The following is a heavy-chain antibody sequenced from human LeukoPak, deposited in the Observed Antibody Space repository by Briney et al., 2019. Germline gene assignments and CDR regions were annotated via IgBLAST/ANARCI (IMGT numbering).Heavy chain of an antibody. CDR3: ARIRVVRRVHPYYFDY. D-gene: IGHD3-10*01. J-gene: IGHJ4*02. V-gene: IGHV4-31*03. CDR1: GGSISSGDYY. CDR2: IFHSGGT. Sequence: SETLSLTCTVSGGSISSGDYYWGWIRQHPGKGLEWIGSIFHSGGTYYSPSLESRVTISVDTSKNQFSLKLSSVTAADTAVYYCARIRVVRRVHPYYFDYWGQGTLVTVSS.